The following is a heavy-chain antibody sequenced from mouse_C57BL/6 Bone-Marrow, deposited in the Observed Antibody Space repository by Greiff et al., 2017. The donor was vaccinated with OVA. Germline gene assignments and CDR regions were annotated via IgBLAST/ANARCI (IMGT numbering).Heavy chain of an antibody. CDR1: GYTFTSYW. CDR2: IHPNSGST. D-gene: IGHD2-4*01. V-gene: IGHV1-64*01. J-gene: IGHJ1*03. CDR3: ARSGIYYDYGNWCFDV. Sequence: QVQLQQPGAELVKPGASVKLSCKASGYTFTSYWMHWVKQRPGQGLEWIGMIHPNSGSTNYNEKFKSKATLTVDKSSSTAYMQLSSLTSEDSAVYFCARSGIYYDYGNWCFDVWGTGTTVTVSS.